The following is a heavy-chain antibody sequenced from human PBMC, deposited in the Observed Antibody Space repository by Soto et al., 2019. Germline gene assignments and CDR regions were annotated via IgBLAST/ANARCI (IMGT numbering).Heavy chain of an antibody. D-gene: IGHD2-21*01. CDR3: AKSRPAIRERGLGGFDM. V-gene: IGHV4-4*02. J-gene: IGHJ3*02. CDR1: GVSISSGHW. CDR2: IHHSGDT. Sequence: SETLSLTCGVSGVSISSGHWWSWVRQSPGKGLQWIGEIHHSGDTNSHPSLRGRVIISVETSKNQFSLRLSSVTAADTAIYYCAKSRPAIRERGLGGFDMWGQGTMVTVSS.